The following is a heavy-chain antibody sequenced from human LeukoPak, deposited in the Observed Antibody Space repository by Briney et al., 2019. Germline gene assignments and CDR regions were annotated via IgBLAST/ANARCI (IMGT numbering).Heavy chain of an antibody. J-gene: IGHJ5*02. Sequence: SETLSLTCAVYGGSFSGYYWSWIRQPPGKGLEWIGEINHSGSTNYNPSLKSRVTISVDTSKNQFSLKLSSVTAADTAVYYCARRRDRIGEVSRWFDTWGQGTLVTVS. D-gene: IGHD3-16*02. CDR1: GGSFSGYY. V-gene: IGHV4-34*01. CDR3: ARRRDRIGEVSRWFDT. CDR2: INHSGST.